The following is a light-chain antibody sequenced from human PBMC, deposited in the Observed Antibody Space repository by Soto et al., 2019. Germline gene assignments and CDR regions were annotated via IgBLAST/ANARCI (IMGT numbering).Light chain of an antibody. CDR1: NIGSKR. Sequence: SYELTQPPSVSVAPGKTARITCGGNNIGSKRVHWYQQKPGQAPVLVIYHDSDRPSGIPERFSGSNSGNTAALPIRRVEAGDEADDYCLVWASSSGVFGTGTKVTVL. V-gene: IGLV3-21*04. J-gene: IGLJ1*01. CDR3: LVWASSSGV. CDR2: HDS.